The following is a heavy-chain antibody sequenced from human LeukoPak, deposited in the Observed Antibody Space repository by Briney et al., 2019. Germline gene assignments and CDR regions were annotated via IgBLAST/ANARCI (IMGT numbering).Heavy chain of an antibody. CDR1: GGSFSGYY. CDR3: ARVSGEQWLVSYYYYYMDV. J-gene: IGHJ6*03. V-gene: IGHV4-34*01. CDR2: INHSGST. D-gene: IGHD6-19*01. Sequence: TSETLSLTCAVYGGSFSGYYWSWISQPPGKGLEWIGEINHSGSTNYNPSLKSRVTISVDTSKNQFSLKLSSVTAADTAVYYCARVSGEQWLVSYYYYYMDVWGKGTTVTVPS.